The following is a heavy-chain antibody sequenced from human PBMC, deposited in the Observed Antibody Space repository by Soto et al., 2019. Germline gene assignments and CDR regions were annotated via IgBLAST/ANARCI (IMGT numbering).Heavy chain of an antibody. V-gene: IGHV4-4*02. Sequence: QVQLQESGPGLVKPSGTLSLTCAVSGGSISSSDWWSWVRQPPGKGLEWIGEVYDSGSTNYNPSLKSRVAISVDKYKNQFSLKLRSVTAADTDVYYCARGIGYYSAEYFQHWGQGTLVTVSS. CDR2: VYDSGST. J-gene: IGHJ1*01. D-gene: IGHD3-22*01. CDR3: ARGIGYYSAEYFQH. CDR1: GGSISSSDW.